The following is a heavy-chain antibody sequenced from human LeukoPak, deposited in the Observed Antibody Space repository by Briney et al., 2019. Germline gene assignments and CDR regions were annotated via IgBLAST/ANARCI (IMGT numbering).Heavy chain of an antibody. J-gene: IGHJ4*02. Sequence: GGSLRLSCTASGLTFSDYYMSWIRQAPGKRLECVSYITSSSYTNYAASVKSRFTISRDNAKNSLYLQMNSLRAEDTAVYYCARDRYSGYDCGPSGDVDYWGQGTLVTVSS. D-gene: IGHD5-12*01. CDR1: GLTFSDYY. V-gene: IGHV3-11*06. CDR3: ARDRYSGYDCGPSGDVDY. CDR2: ITSSSYT.